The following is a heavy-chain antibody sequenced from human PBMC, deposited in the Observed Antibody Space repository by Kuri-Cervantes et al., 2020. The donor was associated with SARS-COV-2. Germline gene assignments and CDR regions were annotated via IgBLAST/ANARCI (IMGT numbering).Heavy chain of an antibody. J-gene: IGHJ4*02. CDR2: IIPLFGTT. CDR3: ARPYCTTTTCYDGTFDS. V-gene: IGHV1-69*06. Sequence: SVKVSCKASGGTFSSYAISWVRQAPGQGLEWMGGIIPLFGTTIYAQKFRGRVTLTADKSTNTAYMELSSLRSEDTAIYYCARPYCTTTTCYDGTFDSWGQGTLVTVSS. D-gene: IGHD2-2*01. CDR1: GGTFSSYA.